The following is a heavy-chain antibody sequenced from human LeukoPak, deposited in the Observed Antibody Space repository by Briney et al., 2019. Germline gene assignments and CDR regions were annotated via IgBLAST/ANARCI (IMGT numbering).Heavy chain of an antibody. CDR2: INHSGST. Sequence: SESLSLTCAVYGGSFSGYYWSCIRQPPGKGLEWIGEINHSGSTNYNPSLKSRVTISVDTSKNQFSLKLSSVTAADTAVYYCARDVTSGYDSYVDYWGQGTLVTVSS. D-gene: IGHD5-12*01. J-gene: IGHJ4*02. CDR1: GGSFSGYY. CDR3: ARDVTSGYDSYVDY. V-gene: IGHV4-34*01.